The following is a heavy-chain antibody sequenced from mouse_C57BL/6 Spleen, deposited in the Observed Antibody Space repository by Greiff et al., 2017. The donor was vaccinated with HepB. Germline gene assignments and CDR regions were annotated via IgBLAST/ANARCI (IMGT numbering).Heavy chain of an antibody. J-gene: IGHJ4*01. Sequence: VQLQESGAELARPGASVKLSCKASGYTFTSYGISWVKQRTGQGLEWIGEIYPRSGNTYYNEKFKGKATLTADKSSSTAYMELRSLTSEDSAVYFCARSELTTVVATDYAMDYWGQGTSVTVSS. D-gene: IGHD1-1*01. V-gene: IGHV1-81*01. CDR1: GYTFTSYG. CDR3: ARSELTTVVATDYAMDY. CDR2: IYPRSGNT.